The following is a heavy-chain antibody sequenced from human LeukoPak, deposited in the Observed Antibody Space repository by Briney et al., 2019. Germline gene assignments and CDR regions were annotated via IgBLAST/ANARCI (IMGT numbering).Heavy chain of an antibody. CDR2: IVVGSGNT. Sequence: ASVKVSCKASGFTFTSSAVQWVRQARGQRLEWIGWIVVGSGNTNYAQKFQERVTITRDMSTSTAYMELSSLRSEDTAVYYCAASLPGELLRYFPLWPNLWGQGTLVTVSS. D-gene: IGHD3-9*01. CDR1: GFTFTSSA. J-gene: IGHJ5*02. V-gene: IGHV1-58*01. CDR3: AASLPGELLRYFPLWPNL.